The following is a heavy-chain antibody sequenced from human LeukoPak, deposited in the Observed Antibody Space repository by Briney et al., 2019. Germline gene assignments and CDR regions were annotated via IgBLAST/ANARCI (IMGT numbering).Heavy chain of an antibody. CDR2: FDPEDGET. CDR1: GYTLTELS. V-gene: IGHV1-24*01. D-gene: IGHD1-26*01. Sequence: ASVKASCKVSGYTLTELSMHWVRQAPGKGLEWMGGFDPEDGETIYAQKFQGRVTMTEDTSTDTAYMELSSLRSEDTAVYYCATSNLVTSGSYYGFYYWGQGTLVTVSS. CDR3: ATSNLVTSGSYYGFYY. J-gene: IGHJ4*02.